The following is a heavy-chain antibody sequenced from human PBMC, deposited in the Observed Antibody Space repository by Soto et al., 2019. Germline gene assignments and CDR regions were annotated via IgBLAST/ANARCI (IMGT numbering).Heavy chain of an antibody. CDR2: VDPTDSYT. D-gene: IGHD6-19*01. J-gene: IGHJ6*02. V-gene: IGHV5-10-1*01. Sequence: GESLKISCKGSGYSFTSYWISWVRQMPGKGLEWVGRVDPTDSYTNYSPSFQGHVSISADKSISTAYLQWSSLKASDSAMYFCARPLAVAGSYYYYGMDVWGQGTTVTVSS. CDR3: ARPLAVAGSYYYYGMDV. CDR1: GYSFTSYW.